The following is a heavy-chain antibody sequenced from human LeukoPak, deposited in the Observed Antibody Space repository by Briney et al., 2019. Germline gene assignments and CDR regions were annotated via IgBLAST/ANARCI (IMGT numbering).Heavy chain of an antibody. V-gene: IGHV4-39*01. D-gene: IGHD3-22*01. CDR2: MYYSGST. CDR1: GGAITGSTYY. J-gene: IGHJ4*02. CDR3: ARQYYDNTGYYYFDY. Sequence: SETLSLTCTVSGGAITGSTYYWGWIRQPPGKGLEWVGSMYYSGSTYYKPSFKSRVTISADTSKNQFSLELSSVTAADTAVYYCARQYYDNTGYYYFDYWGQGILVTVSS.